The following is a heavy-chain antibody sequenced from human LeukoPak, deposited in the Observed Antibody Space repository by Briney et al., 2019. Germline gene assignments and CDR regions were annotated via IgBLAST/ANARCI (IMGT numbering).Heavy chain of an antibody. J-gene: IGHJ6*02. CDR2: ISSDGSVI. CDR3: ATDRYYTMNI. V-gene: IGHV3-74*01. CDR1: GFIFSDYY. Sequence: GGSLRLSCAASGFIFSDYYMSWIRQAPGKGLAWVSHISSDGSVIVYADSVKGRFTISRDNAKNTLYLQMNSLRVDDTAVYYCATDRYYTMNIWGQGTTVTVSS.